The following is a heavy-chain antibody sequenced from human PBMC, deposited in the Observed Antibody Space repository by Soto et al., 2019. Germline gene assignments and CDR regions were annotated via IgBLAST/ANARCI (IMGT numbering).Heavy chain of an antibody. J-gene: IGHJ6*02. V-gene: IGHV1-69*13. Sequence: GASVKVSCKASGGTFSSYAISWVRQAPGQGLEWMGGIIPIFGTANYAQNFQGRVTIPADESTSTAYMELSSLRSEDTAVYYCASWNGITGTTLGMDVWGQGTTVTVSS. CDR3: ASWNGITGTTLGMDV. D-gene: IGHD1-7*01. CDR1: GGTFSSYA. CDR2: IIPIFGTA.